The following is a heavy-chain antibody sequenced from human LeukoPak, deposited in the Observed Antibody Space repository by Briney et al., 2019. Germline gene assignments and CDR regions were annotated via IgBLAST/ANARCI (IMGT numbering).Heavy chain of an antibody. CDR3: ARRGPGFGELSYYLDY. CDR2: MNPNSGNA. V-gene: IGHV1-8*01. D-gene: IGHD3-10*01. J-gene: IGHJ4*02. CDR1: GYTFTSYG. Sequence: ASVKVFCKASGYTFTSYGINWVRQATGQELEWMGWMNPNSGNAGYAQKFQGRVTMTRNTSISTAYMELSSLRSEDTAVYYCARRGPGFGELSYYLDYWGQGTLVTVSS.